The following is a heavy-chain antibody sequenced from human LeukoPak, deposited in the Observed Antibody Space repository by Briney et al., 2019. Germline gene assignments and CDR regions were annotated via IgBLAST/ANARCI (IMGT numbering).Heavy chain of an antibody. D-gene: IGHD3-3*01. J-gene: IGHJ5*02. CDR3: ARHKIVIPRFGVHRWFDP. V-gene: IGHV4-34*01. CDR2: INRSGRA. CDR1: GGSFSGDY. Sequence: SETLSLTCAVYGGSFSGDYWSWIRQPPGKGLEWIGDINRSGRAVYNTSLKSRVIISVDTSKNQFSLKVNSVTAADTAVYYCARHKIVIPRFGVHRWFDPWGKGTLVTVSS.